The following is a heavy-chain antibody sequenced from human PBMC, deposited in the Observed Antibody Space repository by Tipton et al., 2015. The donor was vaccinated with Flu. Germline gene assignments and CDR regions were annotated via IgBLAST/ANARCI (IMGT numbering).Heavy chain of an antibody. J-gene: IGHJ4*02. CDR1: GGSISSYY. CDR3: AGRAPAGDFDY. V-gene: IGHV4-59*08. D-gene: IGHD5-24*01. Sequence: TLSLTCTVSGGSISSYYWSWIRQPPGKGLEWIGYIYYSGSTNYNPSLKGRVTISVDTSKNQFSLKLSSVTAADTAVYYCAGRAPAGDFDYWGQGTLVTVSS. CDR2: IYYSGST.